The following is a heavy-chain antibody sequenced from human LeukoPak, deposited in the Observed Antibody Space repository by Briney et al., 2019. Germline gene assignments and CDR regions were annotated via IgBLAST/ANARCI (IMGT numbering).Heavy chain of an antibody. CDR2: IYVTGT. V-gene: IGHV4-59*08. CDR1: GGSIGTYY. Sequence: SETLSLTCTVSGGSIGTYYWSWIRQSPGKGLEWIGYIYVTGTRYNPYFQSRVTISVDRSRNQFFLKMSSVTAADTAVYYGARHIGGGIEDMDVWGKGTKVIVSS. J-gene: IGHJ6*03. CDR3: ARHIGGGIEDMDV. D-gene: IGHD3-16*02.